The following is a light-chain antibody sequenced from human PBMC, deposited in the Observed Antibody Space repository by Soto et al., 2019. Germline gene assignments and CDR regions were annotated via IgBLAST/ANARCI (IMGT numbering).Light chain of an antibody. Sequence: DIHMSQSPFSLSASVGNRVTITCRASQTISSWLAWYQQKTGKAPKLLIYKASTLKSGVPSRFSGSGSGTEFTLTISSLQPDDFATYYCQHYNSYSEAFGQGTKVDIK. J-gene: IGKJ1*01. CDR3: QHYNSYSEA. CDR2: KAS. CDR1: QTISSW. V-gene: IGKV1-5*03.